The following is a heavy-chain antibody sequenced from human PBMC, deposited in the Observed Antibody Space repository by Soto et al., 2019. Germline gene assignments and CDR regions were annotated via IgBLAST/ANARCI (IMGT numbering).Heavy chain of an antibody. CDR3: ARLRRGY. J-gene: IGHJ4*02. CDR2: INHSGST. V-gene: IGHV4-34*01. Sequence: SETLSLTCAVYGGSFSGYYWSWIRQPPGKGLEWIGEINHSGSTNYNPSLKSRVTISVDTSKNQFSLKLSSVTAADTAVYYCARLRRGYWGQGTLVTVSS. D-gene: IGHD4-17*01. CDR1: GGSFSGYY.